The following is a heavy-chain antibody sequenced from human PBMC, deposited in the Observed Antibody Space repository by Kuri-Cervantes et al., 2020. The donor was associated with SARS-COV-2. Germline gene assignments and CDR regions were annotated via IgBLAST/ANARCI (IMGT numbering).Heavy chain of an antibody. J-gene: IGHJ6*02. CDR1: GYTFTSYA. CDR3: ARSGYYGSGSYQGGMDV. D-gene: IGHD3-10*01. CDR2: INPNSGGT. Sequence: ASVKVSCKASGYTFTSYAISWVRQAPGQGLEWMGWINPNSGGTNYAKKFQGWVTMTRDTSISTAYMELSRLRSDDTAVYYCARSGYYGSGSYQGGMDVWGQGTTVTVSS. V-gene: IGHV1-2*04.